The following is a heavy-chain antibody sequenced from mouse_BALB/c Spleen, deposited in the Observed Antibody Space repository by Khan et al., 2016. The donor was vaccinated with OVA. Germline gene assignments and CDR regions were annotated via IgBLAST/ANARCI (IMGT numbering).Heavy chain of an antibody. D-gene: IGHD1-1*01. V-gene: IGHV1-7*01. CDR2: INPSTDYT. J-gene: IGHJ3*01. CDR3: TNHGSSSAWFTY. Sequence: VQLQESGAELAKPGASVKMSCKASGYTFTSYWMHWVKQRPGQGLEWIGYINPSTDYTEYNQKFKDKATLTADKSSSTAYMQLTSLTSEDSAVXYCTNHGSSSAWFTYWGQGTLVTVSA. CDR1: GYTFTSYW.